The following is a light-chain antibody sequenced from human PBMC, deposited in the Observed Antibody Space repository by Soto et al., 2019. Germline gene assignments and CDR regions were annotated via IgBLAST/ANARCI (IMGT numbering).Light chain of an antibody. J-gene: IGKJ4*01. Sequence: EIVLTQSPGTLSLSPGERATLSCRASQSVSSSYLAWYQQKPGQAPRLLIYGASSRATGIPDRFSGSGSGTDFTLTISRLEPEDFAVYYCQQYASSLGLTFGGGTQVEIK. CDR3: QQYASSLGLT. V-gene: IGKV3-20*01. CDR1: QSVSSSY. CDR2: GAS.